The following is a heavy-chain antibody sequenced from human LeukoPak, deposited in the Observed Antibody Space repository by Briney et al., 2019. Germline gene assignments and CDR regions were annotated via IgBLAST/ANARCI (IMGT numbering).Heavy chain of an antibody. CDR2: ISSTSSYK. CDR1: GFTFSTYG. D-gene: IGHD5-18*01. CDR3: ARGQLWQTGWFDP. Sequence: GGSLRLSCAASGFTFSTYGMHWVRQAPGKGLEWLSCISSTSSYKYYADSVRGRFTISRDNAKNSLFLQMNSLRAEDTAVYYCARGQLWQTGWFDPWGQGTLVTASS. J-gene: IGHJ5*02. V-gene: IGHV3-21*01.